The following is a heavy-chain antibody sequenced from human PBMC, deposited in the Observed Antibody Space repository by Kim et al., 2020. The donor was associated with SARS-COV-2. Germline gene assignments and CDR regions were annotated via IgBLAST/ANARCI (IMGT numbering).Heavy chain of an antibody. Sequence: SETLSLTCAVSGGSISSSNWWSWVRQPPGKGLEWIGEIYHSGSTNYNPSLKSRVTISVDKSKNQFSLKLSSVTAADTAVYYCARYYSGSYYGGDNGMDVWGQGTTVTVSS. V-gene: IGHV4-4*02. J-gene: IGHJ6*02. CDR1: GGSISSSNW. CDR2: IYHSGST. CDR3: ARYYSGSYYGGDNGMDV. D-gene: IGHD1-26*01.